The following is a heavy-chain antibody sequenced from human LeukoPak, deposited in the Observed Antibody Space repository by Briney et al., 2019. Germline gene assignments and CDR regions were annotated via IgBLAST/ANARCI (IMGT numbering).Heavy chain of an antibody. CDR3: AGVALFGSGSYYWFDP. Sequence: SETLSLTCTVSGGSISGHYWSWIRQPAGKGLEWIGRIYMTGSTNYNPSLKSRVTMSVDMSKNQFSLKLSSVTAADTAVYFCAGVALFGSGSYYWFDPWGQGTLVTVSS. CDR2: IYMTGST. D-gene: IGHD3-10*01. CDR1: GGSISGHY. V-gene: IGHV4-4*07. J-gene: IGHJ5*02.